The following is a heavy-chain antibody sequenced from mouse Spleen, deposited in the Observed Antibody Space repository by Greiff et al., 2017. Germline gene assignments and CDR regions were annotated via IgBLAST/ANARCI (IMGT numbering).Heavy chain of an antibody. V-gene: IGHV5-9*01. D-gene: IGHD1-1*01. CDR3: ARHPPYYYGRGDYYFDY. CDR2: ISGGGGNT. J-gene: IGHJ2*01. Sequence: EVQLVESGGGLVKPGGSLKLSCAASGFTFSSYTMSWVRQTPEKRLEWVATISGGGGNTYYPDSVKGRFTISRDNAKNTLYLQMSSLRSEDTALYYCARHPPYYYGRGDYYFDYWGQGTTLTVSS. CDR1: GFTFSSYT.